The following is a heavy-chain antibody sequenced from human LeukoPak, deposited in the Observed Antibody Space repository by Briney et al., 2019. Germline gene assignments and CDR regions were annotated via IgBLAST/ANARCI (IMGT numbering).Heavy chain of an antibody. Sequence: GGSLRLSCAVSGFNLNNYGMSWVRQAPGKRLEWVSSISGNDDSTFYAESVQGRFAIVRDISNNTLSLQIYSLRVEDTAVYYCAKIRGVIIAPFDSWGQGTLVTVSS. CDR2: ISGNDDST. CDR1: GFNLNNYG. J-gene: IGHJ4*02. V-gene: IGHV3-23*01. D-gene: IGHD3-10*01. CDR3: AKIRGVIIAPFDS.